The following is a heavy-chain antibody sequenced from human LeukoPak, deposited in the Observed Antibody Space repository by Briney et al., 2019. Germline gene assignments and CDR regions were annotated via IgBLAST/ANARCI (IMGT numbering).Heavy chain of an antibody. CDR2: ISGSGEST. V-gene: IGHV3-23*01. CDR1: GFTFSSFA. D-gene: IGHD3-16*02. CDR3: AKDAIGQYRQYYFDC. Sequence: GGSLRLSCAASGFTFSSFAMSWVRQAPGKGLEWVSSISGSGESTYYADYVKGRFTVSRDNSKNTLNLQLNSRRAEDTAVYYCAKDAIGQYRQYYFDCWGQGTLVTVSS. J-gene: IGHJ4*02.